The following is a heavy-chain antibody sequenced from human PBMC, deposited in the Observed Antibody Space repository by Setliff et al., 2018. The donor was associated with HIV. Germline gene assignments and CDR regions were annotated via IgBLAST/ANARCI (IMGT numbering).Heavy chain of an antibody. CDR1: GFTFNSYW. V-gene: IGHV3-74*01. J-gene: IGHJ5*02. D-gene: IGHD1-1*01. CDR3: ARGSDTTGSPPELDP. CDR2: ISSDGSTT. Sequence: PGESLRLSCAASGFTFNSYWMHWVRQAPGKGLVWVSRISSDGSTTNYADSVKGRFTISRDNAKNTLDLQMNSLRAEDTAVYYCARGSDTTGSPPELDPWGQGTLVTVSS.